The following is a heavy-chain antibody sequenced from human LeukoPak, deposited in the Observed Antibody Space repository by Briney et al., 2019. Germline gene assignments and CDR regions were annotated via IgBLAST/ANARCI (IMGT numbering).Heavy chain of an antibody. Sequence: GGSLRPSCAASGFTFDDYAMHWVRQAPGKGLEWVSGISWNSGSIGYADSVKGRFTISRDNAKNSLYLQMNSLRAEGTALYYCAKDMGYDSRNDAFDIWGQGTMVTVSS. CDR2: ISWNSGSI. D-gene: IGHD3-22*01. CDR3: AKDMGYDSRNDAFDI. J-gene: IGHJ3*02. V-gene: IGHV3-9*01. CDR1: GFTFDDYA.